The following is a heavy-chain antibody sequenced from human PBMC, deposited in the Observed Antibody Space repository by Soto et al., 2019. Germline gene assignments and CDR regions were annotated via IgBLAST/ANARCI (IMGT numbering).Heavy chain of an antibody. CDR2: TSYDGATQ. CDR1: GFTFSNYG. V-gene: IGHV3-30*18. Sequence: PGGSLRLSCAASGFTFSNYGMHWVRQAPGKGLEWVAVTSYDGATQNYADSVKGRFTISRDNSNNMVYLQMNSLRAEDTAVYYCDKDLRRVVVIIAYFDHWGPGTLVTVSS. J-gene: IGHJ4*02. CDR3: DKDLRRVVVIIAYFDH. D-gene: IGHD3-22*01.